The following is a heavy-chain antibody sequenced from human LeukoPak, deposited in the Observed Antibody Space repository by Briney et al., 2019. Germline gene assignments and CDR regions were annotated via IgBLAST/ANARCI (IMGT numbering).Heavy chain of an antibody. Sequence: PGGSLRLSCAVSGFTFSSYWMNWVRQAPGKGLGRVASIRQDGGEKSYVDSVKGRFTISRDNTKNSLYLQMSSLRAEDTAVYYCARDGTAAGLYFDLWGQGTLVTVSS. CDR1: GFTFSSYW. D-gene: IGHD6-13*01. CDR3: ARDGTAAGLYFDL. J-gene: IGHJ4*01. V-gene: IGHV3-7*01. CDR2: IRQDGGEK.